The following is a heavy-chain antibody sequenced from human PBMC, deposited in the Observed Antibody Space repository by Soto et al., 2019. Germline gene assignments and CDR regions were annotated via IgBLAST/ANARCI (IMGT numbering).Heavy chain of an antibody. J-gene: IGHJ6*02. CDR2: IIPIFGTA. Sequence: SVKVSCKASGGTFSSYAISWVRQAPGQGLEWMGGIIPIFGTANYAQKFQGRVTITADESTSTAYMELSSLRSEDTAVYYCAREQARIPAAMLYYYYYGMDVWGQGTTVTVSS. CDR1: GGTFSSYA. D-gene: IGHD2-2*01. CDR3: AREQARIPAAMLYYYYYGMDV. V-gene: IGHV1-69*13.